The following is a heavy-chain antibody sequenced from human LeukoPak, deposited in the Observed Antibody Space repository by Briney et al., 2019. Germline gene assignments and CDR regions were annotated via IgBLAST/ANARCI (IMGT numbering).Heavy chain of an antibody. D-gene: IGHD6-19*01. CDR2: ISYTGNT. J-gene: IGHJ4*02. Sequence: SETLSLTCTVSGGSISSYYWSWIRQPPGKGLEWIGFISYTGNTNYNPSLKSRVTISVDTSKNQFSLKLSSVTAADTAVYYCARLGIAVAGTRGIDYWGQGTLVTVSS. CDR3: ARLGIAVAGTRGIDY. V-gene: IGHV4-59*12. CDR1: GGSISSYY.